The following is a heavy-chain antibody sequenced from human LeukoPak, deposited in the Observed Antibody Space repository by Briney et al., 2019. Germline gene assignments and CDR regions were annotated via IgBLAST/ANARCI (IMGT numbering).Heavy chain of an antibody. D-gene: IGHD2-21*02. CDR3: ARGQACGGDCYENFDY. V-gene: IGHV3-20*04. J-gene: IGHJ4*02. Sequence: RPGGSLRLSCAASGFTFDDYGMSWVRQAPGKGLEWVSGINWNGGSTGYADSVKGRFTISRDNAKNSLYLQMNSLRAEDTALYCCARGQACGGDCYENFDYWGQGTLVTVSS. CDR2: INWNGGST. CDR1: GFTFDDYG.